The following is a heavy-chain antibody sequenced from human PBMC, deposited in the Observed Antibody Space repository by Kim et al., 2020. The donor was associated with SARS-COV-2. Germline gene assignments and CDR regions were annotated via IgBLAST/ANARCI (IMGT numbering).Heavy chain of an antibody. CDR1: GGSIRSGVSS. CDR2: IYYSGST. Sequence: SETLSLTCTVSGGSIRSGVSSCLWILQHPFPGLEWIGYIYYSGSTYYNPSLKSRVTISVDTSKNQFSLKLSSVTAADTAVYYCARARITMIVVVDAFDIWGQGTMVTVSS. CDR3: ARARITMIVVVDAFDI. D-gene: IGHD3-22*01. J-gene: IGHJ3*02. V-gene: IGHV4-31*03.